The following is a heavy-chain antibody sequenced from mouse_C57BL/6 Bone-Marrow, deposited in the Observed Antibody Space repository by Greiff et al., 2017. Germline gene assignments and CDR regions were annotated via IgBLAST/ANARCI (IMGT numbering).Heavy chain of an antibody. V-gene: IGHV14-4*01. Sequence: EVQLQHSGAELVRPGASVKLSCTASGFNIKDDYMHWVKQRPEQGLEWIGWIDPENGDTEYASKFQGKATITADTSSNTAYLQLSSLTSEDTAVYYCTHYYYGSYYFDYWGQGTTLTVSS. CDR3: THYYYGSYYFDY. D-gene: IGHD1-1*01. CDR1: GFNIKDDY. J-gene: IGHJ2*01. CDR2: IDPENGDT.